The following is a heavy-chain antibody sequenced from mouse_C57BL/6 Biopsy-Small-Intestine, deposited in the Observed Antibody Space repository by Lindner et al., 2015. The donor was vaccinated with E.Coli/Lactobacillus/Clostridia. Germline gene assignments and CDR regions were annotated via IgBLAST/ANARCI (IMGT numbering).Heavy chain of an antibody. CDR2: INPNYGTT. D-gene: IGHD3-1*01. J-gene: IGHJ4*01. Sequence: VQLQESGPELVKPGASVKISCKASGYSFTDYNMNWVKQSNGKSLEWIGVINPNYGTTSYNQKFKGKATLTVDQSSSTAYMQLNSLTSEDSAVYYRARRGHSSGYDYAMDYWGQGTSVTVSS. V-gene: IGHV1-39*01. CDR1: GYSFTDYN. CDR3: ARRGHSSGYDYAMDY.